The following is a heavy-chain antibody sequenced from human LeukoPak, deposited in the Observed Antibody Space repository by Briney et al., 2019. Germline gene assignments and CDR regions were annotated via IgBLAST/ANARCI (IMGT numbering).Heavy chain of an antibody. Sequence: GGSLRLSCAASGLTFSSYSMNWVRQAPGKGLEWVSSISSSSSYIYYADSVKGRFTISRDNSKNTLYLQMNSLRAEDTAVYYCAKGLLFTIIVVVNADAFDIWGQGTMVTVSS. J-gene: IGHJ3*02. CDR3: AKGLLFTIIVVVNADAFDI. CDR1: GLTFSSYS. D-gene: IGHD3-22*01. V-gene: IGHV3-21*04. CDR2: ISSSSSYI.